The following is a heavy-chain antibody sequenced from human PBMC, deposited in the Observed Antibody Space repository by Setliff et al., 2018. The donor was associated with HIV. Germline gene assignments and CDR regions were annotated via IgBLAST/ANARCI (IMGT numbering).Heavy chain of an antibody. CDR3: ARGPLDSSGYRSDAFDI. CDR1: GGSFSDHY. J-gene: IGHJ3*02. V-gene: IGHV4-34*01. Sequence: ETLSLTCVVHGGSFSDHYWTWIRQPPGKGLEWIGEISHSGRTNYNPSLKSRVTISVDTSKNQFSLKLSSVTAADTAVYYCARGPLDSSGYRSDAFDIWGQGTMVTVSS. CDR2: ISHSGRT. D-gene: IGHD3-22*01.